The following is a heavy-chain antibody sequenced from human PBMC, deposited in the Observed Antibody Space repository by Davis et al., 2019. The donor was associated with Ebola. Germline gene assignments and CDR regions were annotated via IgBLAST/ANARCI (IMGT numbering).Heavy chain of an antibody. J-gene: IGHJ3*02. Sequence: GKSLKISCKGSGYSFTSYWIGWVRQMPGKGLEWMGIIYPGDSDTRYSPSFQGQVTISADKSISTAYLQWSSLKASDTAMYYCARRVVVATLAFDIWGQGTMVTVSS. CDR3: ARRVVVATLAFDI. V-gene: IGHV5-51*01. D-gene: IGHD2-15*01. CDR1: GYSFTSYW. CDR2: IYPGDSDT.